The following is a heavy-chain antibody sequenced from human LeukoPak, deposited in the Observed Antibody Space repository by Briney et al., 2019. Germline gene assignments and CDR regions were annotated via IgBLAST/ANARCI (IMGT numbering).Heavy chain of an antibody. CDR2: INHSGST. Sequence: SETLSLTCTVSGGSISSYYWSWIRQPPGKGLEWIGEINHSGSTNYNPSLKSRVTISVDTSKNQFSLKLSSVTAADTAVYYCARISSGCLDYWGQGTLVTVSS. D-gene: IGHD6-19*01. V-gene: IGHV4-34*01. J-gene: IGHJ4*02. CDR3: ARISSGCLDY. CDR1: GGSISSYY.